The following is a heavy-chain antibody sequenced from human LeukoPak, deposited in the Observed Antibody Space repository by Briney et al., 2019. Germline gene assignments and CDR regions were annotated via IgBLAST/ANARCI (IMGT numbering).Heavy chain of an antibody. CDR2: IRYDGRNQ. V-gene: IGHV3-30*02. J-gene: IGHJ4*02. D-gene: IGHD6-19*01. CDR1: GFTFNTNG. CDR3: AKGGGYAASSYYMDV. Sequence: PGGSLRLSCAASGFTFNTNGMHWVRQAPGKGLEWVAFIRYDGRNQYYGDSVKGRFTVSRDNPKNTLDLQMNSLRPEDTAVYYCAKGGGYAASSYYMDVWGQGTLVTVSS.